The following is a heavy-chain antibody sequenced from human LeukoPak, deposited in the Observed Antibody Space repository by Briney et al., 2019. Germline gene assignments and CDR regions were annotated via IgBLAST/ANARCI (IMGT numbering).Heavy chain of an antibody. Sequence: GGSLRLSCAASGFTFSSYSMNWVRQAPGKGLEWVSSISSSSSYIYYADSVKGRFTISRDNAKNSLYLQMNSLRAEDTAVYYCTRSRWGLQRRSSDSDYWGQGTLVTVSS. CDR3: TRSRWGLQRRSSDSDY. D-gene: IGHD2-2*01. CDR1: GFTFSSYS. J-gene: IGHJ4*02. V-gene: IGHV3-21*01. CDR2: ISSSSSYI.